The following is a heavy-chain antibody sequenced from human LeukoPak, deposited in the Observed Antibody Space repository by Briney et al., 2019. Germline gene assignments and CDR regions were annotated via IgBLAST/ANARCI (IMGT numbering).Heavy chain of an antibody. CDR2: INYSGST. V-gene: IGHV4-34*01. CDR3: ARALRQHHYYDAITLIRFDAFDI. D-gene: IGHD3-22*01. J-gene: IGHJ3*02. CDR1: GGYFSGYY. Sequence: PSETLSLTCAVYGGYFSGYYWSWIRQPPGKGLEWIGEINYSGSTNYNPSLKSRVTISVDTSKNQFSLKLSSVTAADTAVYYCARALRQHHYYDAITLIRFDAFDIWGQGTMVTVSS.